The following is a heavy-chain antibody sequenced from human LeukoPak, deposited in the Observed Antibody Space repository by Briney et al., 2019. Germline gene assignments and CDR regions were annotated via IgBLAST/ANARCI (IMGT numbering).Heavy chain of an antibody. Sequence: SETLSLTCTVSGGPIGTYYWSWIRQPPGKGLEWIGHIYYFEKTDYNPSLESRVTISVDAAKSHFSLKLRSVTPLDTAVYYCAKLGSPRAYWGQGILVTVSS. CDR3: AKLGSPRAY. CDR1: GGPIGTYY. D-gene: IGHD7-27*01. CDR2: IYYFEKT. V-gene: IGHV4-59*01. J-gene: IGHJ4*02.